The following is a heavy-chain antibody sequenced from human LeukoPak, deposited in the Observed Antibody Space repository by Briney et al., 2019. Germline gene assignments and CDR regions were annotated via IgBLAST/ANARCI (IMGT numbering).Heavy chain of an antibody. CDR2: ISWNSRDI. Sequence: GGSLRLSCAASGFTFSSYWIHWVRQAPGKGLVWVSGISWNSRDIGYVDSVKGRFTISRDNAKNSLYLQMNSLRAEDTAVYYCARGKMAGNYYMDVWGKGTTVTVSS. CDR3: ARGKMAGNYYMDV. J-gene: IGHJ6*03. V-gene: IGHV3-74*01. D-gene: IGHD2-8*01. CDR1: GFTFSSYW.